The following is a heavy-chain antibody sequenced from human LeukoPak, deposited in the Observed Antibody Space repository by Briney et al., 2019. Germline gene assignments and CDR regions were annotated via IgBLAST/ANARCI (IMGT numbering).Heavy chain of an antibody. V-gene: IGHV3-7*01. CDR1: GFSFSSYW. CDR3: AKDRGADYFDY. Sequence: PGGSLRLSCADSGFSFSSYWMSWVRQAPGKGLEWVANIKQDGSEKYYVDSVKGRFIISRDNAKNSLYLQMNSLRPEDTATYYCAKDRGADYFDYWGQGTLVTVSS. D-gene: IGHD1-26*01. J-gene: IGHJ4*02. CDR2: IKQDGSEK.